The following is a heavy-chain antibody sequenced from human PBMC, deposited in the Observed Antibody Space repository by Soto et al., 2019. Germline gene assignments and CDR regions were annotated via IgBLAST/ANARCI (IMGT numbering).Heavy chain of an antibody. D-gene: IGHD2-2*02. CDR1: GLLFSDYH. J-gene: IGHJ6*02. CDR2: IRRKANSYTT. V-gene: IGHV3-72*01. Sequence: GRTLRRSCAPSGLLFSDYHMDWVRQAPGKGLEWVGRIRRKANSYTTESAASVKGRFTISRDDSKNSLYLQMNSLKTEDTAVYYCAKGIPRAGMEVWGQGTTVTVSS. CDR3: AKGIPRAGMEV.